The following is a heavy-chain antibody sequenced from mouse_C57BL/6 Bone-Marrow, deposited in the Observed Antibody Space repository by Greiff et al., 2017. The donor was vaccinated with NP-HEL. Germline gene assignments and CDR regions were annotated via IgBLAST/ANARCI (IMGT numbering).Heavy chain of an antibody. D-gene: IGHD1-1*01. Sequence: QVQLQQPGAELVMPGASAKLSCKASGYTFTSYWMHWVKQRPGQGLEWIGEIDPSDSYTNYNQKFKGKSTLTVDKSSSTAYMQLSSLTSEDSAVYYCARPTVGSWFAYWGQGTLVTVSA. J-gene: IGHJ3*01. CDR3: ARPTVGSWFAY. V-gene: IGHV1-69*01. CDR1: GYTFTSYW. CDR2: IDPSDSYT.